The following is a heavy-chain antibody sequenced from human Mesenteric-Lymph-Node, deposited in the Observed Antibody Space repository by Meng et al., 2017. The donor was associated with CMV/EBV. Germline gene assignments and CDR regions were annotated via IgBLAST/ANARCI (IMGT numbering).Heavy chain of an antibody. Sequence: SETLSLTCTVSGGAISSYHWSWIRQPPGKGLEWIGYMYYSGNTNYNPSLKSRVTISIDTSKNQFSLKLSSVTAADTAMYYCARGTSGVVTIYSYYALDVWGQGTTVTVSS. J-gene: IGHJ6*02. D-gene: IGHD3-3*01. CDR2: MYYSGNT. CDR1: GGAISSYH. V-gene: IGHV4-59*01. CDR3: ARGTSGVVTIYSYYALDV.